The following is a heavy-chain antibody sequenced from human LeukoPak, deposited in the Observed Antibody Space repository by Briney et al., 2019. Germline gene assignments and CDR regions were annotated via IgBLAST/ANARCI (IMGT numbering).Heavy chain of an antibody. Sequence: GGSLRLSCAASGFTFSNYWMHWVRQAPGKGLVWVSRINSDGGSTTYADSVKGRVTISRDNSKNTLYLQTNSLRAEDTAVYYCAKDKYSSSPNWFDPWGQGTLVTVSS. CDR2: INSDGGST. J-gene: IGHJ5*02. V-gene: IGHV3-74*01. CDR3: AKDKYSSSPNWFDP. D-gene: IGHD6-13*01. CDR1: GFTFSNYW.